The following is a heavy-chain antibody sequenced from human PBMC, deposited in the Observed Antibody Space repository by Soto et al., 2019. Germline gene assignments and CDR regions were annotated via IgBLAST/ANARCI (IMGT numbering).Heavy chain of an antibody. Sequence: QVQLVQSGAEVKKPGSSVKVSCTTSGGTISSFGMKWVRQAPGQGLEWMGGIVPIDGSTKYAEKFQSRVTITADASTSTVYMDLSSLRSEDTAVYYSAKSFTKSRRGGLAFDSWGQGTLLTVSP. CDR3: AKSFTKSRRGGLAFDS. V-gene: IGHV1-69*01. CDR2: IVPIDGST. J-gene: IGHJ5*01. D-gene: IGHD3-3*01. CDR1: GGTISSFG.